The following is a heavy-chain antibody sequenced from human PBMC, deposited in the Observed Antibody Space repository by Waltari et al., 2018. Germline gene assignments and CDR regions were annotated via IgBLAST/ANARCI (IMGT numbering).Heavy chain of an antibody. J-gene: IGHJ4*02. Sequence: QGNLVESGGGVVQPGGSLRLSCATSGFTFSNFGMHWVRQAPGKGLEWVALIWFDGSDKFYADSVRGRFTISRDNSASTLYLDMDSLRLDDTAMYYCAKDAFGNTYLDFWGQGTLVTVSS. V-gene: IGHV3-30*02. D-gene: IGHD2-2*02. CDR1: GFTFSNFG. CDR3: AKDAFGNTYLDF. CDR2: IWFDGSDK.